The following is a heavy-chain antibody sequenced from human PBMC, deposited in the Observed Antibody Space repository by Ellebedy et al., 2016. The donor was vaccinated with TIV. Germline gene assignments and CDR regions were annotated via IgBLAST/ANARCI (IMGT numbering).Heavy chain of an antibody. J-gene: IGHJ3*02. CDR2: IDPGASYT. D-gene: IGHD2-8*02. V-gene: IGHV5-51*01. CDR3: ARLYCTGGDCYPFDAFDI. CDR1: GYSFSTYW. Sequence: GESLKISXTPSGYSFSTYWAGWLRHMPGKGLEWMGIIDPGASYTRYSPSFEGQVTISADKSITTAYLQWSSLKASDTAMYYCARLYCTGGDCYPFDAFDIWGQGTMVTVSS.